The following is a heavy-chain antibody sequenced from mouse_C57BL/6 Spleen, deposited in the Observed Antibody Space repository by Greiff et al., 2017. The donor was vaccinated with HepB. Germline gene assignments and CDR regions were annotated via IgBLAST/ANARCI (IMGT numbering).Heavy chain of an antibody. V-gene: IGHV1-26*01. CDR3: ARGADYYGSSSYWYFDV. CDR1: GYTFTDYY. Sequence: EVQLQQSGPELVKPGASVKISCKASGYTFTDYYMNWVKQSHGKSLEWIGDINPNNGGTSYNQKFKGKATLTVDKSSSTAYMELRSLTSEDSAVYYCARGADYYGSSSYWYFDVWGTGTTVTVSS. J-gene: IGHJ1*03. CDR2: INPNNGGT. D-gene: IGHD1-1*01.